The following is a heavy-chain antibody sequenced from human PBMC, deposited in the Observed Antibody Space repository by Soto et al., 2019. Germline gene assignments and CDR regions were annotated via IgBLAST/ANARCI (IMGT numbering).Heavy chain of an antibody. Sequence: QVQLVQSGAEVKKPGSSVKVSCKASGGTFSSYAISWVRQAPGQGLEWMGGIIPIFGTANYAQKFQGRVTITADESTSTADMELSSLRSEDTAVYYCAARDPEGTMIVASPFGHWGQGTLVTVSS. CDR3: AARDPEGTMIVASPFGH. J-gene: IGHJ1*01. CDR1: GGTFSSYA. D-gene: IGHD3-22*01. V-gene: IGHV1-69*12. CDR2: IIPIFGTA.